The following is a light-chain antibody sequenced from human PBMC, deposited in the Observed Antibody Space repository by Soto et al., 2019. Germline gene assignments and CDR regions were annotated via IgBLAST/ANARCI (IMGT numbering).Light chain of an antibody. CDR1: SSDVGGYNYNY. CDR2: DVS. V-gene: IGLV2-11*01. Sequence: QSVLTQPRSVSGSPGQSVTISCTGTSSDVGGYNYNYVSWYQQHPGRAPKLMIYDVSKRPSGVPDRFSGSKSGNTASLTISGLQAEDEGDYYCCSCAGSYTLVFGGGTKLTVL. J-gene: IGLJ2*01. CDR3: CSCAGSYTLV.